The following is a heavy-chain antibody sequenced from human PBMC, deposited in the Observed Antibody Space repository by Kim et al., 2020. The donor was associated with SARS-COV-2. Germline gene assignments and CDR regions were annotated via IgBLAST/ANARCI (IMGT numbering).Heavy chain of an antibody. Sequence: SETLSLTCTVSGGSISSYYWSWIRQPPGKGLEWIGYISYTGSTNYNPSLKSRVTISVDTSKNQFSLNLSSVTAADTAVYYCARTARGIAAAETGTKFGF. CDR2: ISYTGST. CDR1: GGSISSYY. J-gene: IGHJ5*01. CDR3: ARTARGIAAAETGTKFGF. V-gene: IGHV4-59*08. D-gene: IGHD6-13*01.